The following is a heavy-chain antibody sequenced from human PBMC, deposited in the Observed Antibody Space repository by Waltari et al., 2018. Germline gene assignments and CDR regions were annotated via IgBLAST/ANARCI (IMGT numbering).Heavy chain of an antibody. Sequence: EGQLVESGGGLVQPGGSLRLSWAASGFTFSDFYMHWVRQAPGKGLVWVSRIKADGSGATYADSVRGRFTISRDNTKSTLSLQMNSLRVDDTAVYYCANHRPGGYGMAVWGQGTTVTVSS. V-gene: IGHV3-74*01. CDR2: IKADGSGA. CDR1: GFTFSDFY. CDR3: ANHRPGGYGMAV. J-gene: IGHJ6*02. D-gene: IGHD2-15*01.